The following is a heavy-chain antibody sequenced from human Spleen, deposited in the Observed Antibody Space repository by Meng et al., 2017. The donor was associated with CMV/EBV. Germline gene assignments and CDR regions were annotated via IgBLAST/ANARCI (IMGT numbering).Heavy chain of an antibody. CDR3: ARGEGYCSITSCYPLDY. V-gene: IGHV3-30*04. D-gene: IGHD2-2*01. CDR2: MSYDGANE. J-gene: IGHJ4*02. Sequence: FTVRTYALPCVRQSPGKGLDWVAAMSYDGANEYYSDSMKGRFIISRDNSKSTLYLQMISLRSEDTAFYHCARGEGYCSITSCYPLDYWGQGTLVTVSS. CDR1: FTVRTYA.